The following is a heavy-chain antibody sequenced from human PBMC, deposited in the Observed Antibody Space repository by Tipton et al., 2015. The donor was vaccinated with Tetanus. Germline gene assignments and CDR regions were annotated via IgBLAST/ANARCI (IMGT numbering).Heavy chain of an antibody. V-gene: IGHV3-49*03. J-gene: IGHJ4*02. CDR3: ARDVVWDSVFDY. Sequence: SLRLSCKTSGFTFDAYGVSWFRQAPGKGREWVGLVRGRAYGDSTEYAASVKGRFTVSRDDAKSIAFLHMDSLKSDDTAVYYCARDVVWDSVFDYRGQGTLVTVSS. D-gene: IGHD1-26*01. CDR2: VRGRAYGDST. CDR1: GFTFDAYG.